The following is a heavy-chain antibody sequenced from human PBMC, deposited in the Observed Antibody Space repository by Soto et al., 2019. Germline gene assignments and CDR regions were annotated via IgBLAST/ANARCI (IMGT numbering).Heavy chain of an antibody. D-gene: IGHD2-2*01. Sequence: QVQLVQSGAEVKKPGSSVKVSCKASGGTFSNYAISWVRQAPGQGLEWMGGIIPISGTANYAQKFHGRVTSTAGESTSTAYMELSSLRSEDTAVYYCARSQGSSTSLEIYYYYYYGMDVWGQGTTVTVSS. V-gene: IGHV1-69*01. CDR2: IIPISGTA. J-gene: IGHJ6*02. CDR1: GGTFSNYA. CDR3: ARSQGSSTSLEIYYYYYYGMDV.